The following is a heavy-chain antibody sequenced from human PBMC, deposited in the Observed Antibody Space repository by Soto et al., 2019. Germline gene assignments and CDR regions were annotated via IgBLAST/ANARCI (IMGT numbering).Heavy chain of an antibody. D-gene: IGHD3-22*01. CDR1: GYTFTGYY. Sequence: ASVKVSCKASGYTFTGYYMHWVRQAPGQGLEWMGWINPSSGGTNYAQKFQGRVTMTRDTSISTAYMELSRLRSDDTAVYYCARGPGYYEFDYWGQGTLVTVSS. V-gene: IGHV1-2*02. CDR2: INPSSGGT. J-gene: IGHJ4*02. CDR3: ARGPGYYEFDY.